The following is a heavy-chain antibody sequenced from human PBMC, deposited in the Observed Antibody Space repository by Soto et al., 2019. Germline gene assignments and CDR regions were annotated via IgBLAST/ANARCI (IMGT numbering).Heavy chain of an antibody. CDR3: ARGLPKIVGATFDY. CDR1: GFTFSSYA. V-gene: IGHV3-30-3*01. D-gene: IGHD1-26*01. Sequence: QVQLVESGGGVVQPGRSLRLSCAASGFTFSSYAMHWVRQAPGKGLEWVAVISYDGSNKYYADSVKGRFTISRDNSKNTLYLQMNSLRAEDTAVYYCARGLPKIVGATFDYWGQGTLVTVSS. CDR2: ISYDGSNK. J-gene: IGHJ4*02.